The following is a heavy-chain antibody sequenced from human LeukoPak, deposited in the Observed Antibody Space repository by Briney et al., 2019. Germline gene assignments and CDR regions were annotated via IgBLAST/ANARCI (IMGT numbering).Heavy chain of an antibody. V-gene: IGHV3-11*01. Sequence: GGSLRLSCAASGFTFGDYYMTWIRQAPGKGLECVAYICRRGTTIYYADSVKGRFTISRDNAKKSLSLQMNSLRAEDTAVYYCARDRPDYYDSSGPAYFDSWGRGTLVTVSS. CDR2: ICRRGTTI. J-gene: IGHJ2*01. D-gene: IGHD3-22*01. CDR1: GFTFGDYY. CDR3: ARDRPDYYDSSGPAYFDS.